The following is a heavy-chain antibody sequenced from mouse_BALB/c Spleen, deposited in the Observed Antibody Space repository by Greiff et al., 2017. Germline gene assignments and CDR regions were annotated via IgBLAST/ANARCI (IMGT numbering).Heavy chain of an antibody. CDR1: GFTFSSYT. J-gene: IGHJ2*03. CDR3: TRDGTRMTRLYYFDY. V-gene: IGHV5-6-4*01. CDR2: ISSGGSYT. Sequence: EVKLMESGGGLVKPGGSLKLSCAASGFTFSSYTMSWVRQTPEKRLEWVATISSGGSYTYYPDSVKGRFTISRDNAKNTLYLQMSSLKSEDTAMYYGTRDGTRMTRLYYFDYWGQGTRLTVS. D-gene: IGHD4-1*01.